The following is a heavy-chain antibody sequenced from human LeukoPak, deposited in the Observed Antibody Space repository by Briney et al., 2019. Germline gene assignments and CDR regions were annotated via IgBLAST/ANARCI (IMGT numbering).Heavy chain of an antibody. CDR1: GGSMSSYY. CDR3: ARGRITIFGVITPHFDN. CDR2: IQNSGNS. D-gene: IGHD3-3*01. Sequence: SETLSLTCTVSGGSMSSYYWSWIRQPPGKGLEWIGYIQNSGNSNFNPSLKSRVTISLDTSKNQFSLDLNSVTAADTAMYYCARGRITIFGVITPHFDNWGQGTLVTVSS. J-gene: IGHJ4*02. V-gene: IGHV4-59*01.